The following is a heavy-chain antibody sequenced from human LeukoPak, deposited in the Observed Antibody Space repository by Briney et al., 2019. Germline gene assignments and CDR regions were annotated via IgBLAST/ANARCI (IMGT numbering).Heavy chain of an antibody. Sequence: GASVKVSCKASGYTFTGYYMHWVRQAPGQGLEWMGWINPNSGGTNYAQKFQGRVTMTRDTSISTAYMELSRLRSDDTAVYYCARVSSYYEWYFDYWGQGTLVTVSS. CDR1: GYTFTGYY. V-gene: IGHV1-2*02. CDR2: INPNSGGT. D-gene: IGHD1-26*01. CDR3: ARVSSYYEWYFDY. J-gene: IGHJ4*02.